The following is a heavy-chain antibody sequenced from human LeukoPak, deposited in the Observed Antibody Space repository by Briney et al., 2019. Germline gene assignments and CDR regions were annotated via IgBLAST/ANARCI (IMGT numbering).Heavy chain of an antibody. CDR2: INHSGST. Sequence: PSETLSLTCAVYGGSFSGYYWSWIRQPPGKGLEWIGEINHSGSTNYNPFLKSRVTISVDTSKNQFSLKLGSVTAADTAVYYCARTKWQQLHSFDYWGQGTLVTVSS. D-gene: IGHD6-13*01. J-gene: IGHJ4*02. CDR3: ARTKWQQLHSFDY. CDR1: GGSFSGYY. V-gene: IGHV4-34*01.